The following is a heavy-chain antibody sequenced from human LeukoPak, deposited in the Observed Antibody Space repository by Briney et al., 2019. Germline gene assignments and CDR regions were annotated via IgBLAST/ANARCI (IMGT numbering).Heavy chain of an antibody. CDR1: GFTFSNAW. CDR3: TTRPLTGTTTYYYYYMDV. J-gene: IGHJ6*03. D-gene: IGHD1-7*01. CDR2: IKSKTDGGTT. Sequence: GGSLRLSCAASGFTFSNAWMSWVRQAPGKGLEWVGRIKSKTDGGTTDYAAPVKGRFTISRDDSKNTLYLQMNSLKTEHTAVYYCTTRPLTGTTTYYYYYMDVWGKGTTVTVSS. V-gene: IGHV3-15*01.